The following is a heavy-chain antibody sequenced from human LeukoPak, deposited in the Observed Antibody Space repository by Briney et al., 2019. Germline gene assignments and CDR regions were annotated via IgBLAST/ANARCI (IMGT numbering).Heavy chain of an antibody. CDR1: GSSISGYY. Sequence: PSETLSLTCTVSGSSISGYYWNWIRQPAGKGLEWIGRLHPSGATNYNPSLKSRITMSLDTSKNQFSLKLSSVTAADTAVYYCARDYYDSSGYYPAIYWGQGTLVTVSS. CDR3: ARDYYDSSGYYPAIY. J-gene: IGHJ4*02. D-gene: IGHD3-22*01. V-gene: IGHV4-4*07. CDR2: LHPSGAT.